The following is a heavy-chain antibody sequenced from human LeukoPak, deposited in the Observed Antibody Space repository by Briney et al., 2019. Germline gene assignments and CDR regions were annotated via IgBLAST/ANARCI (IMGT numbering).Heavy chain of an antibody. D-gene: IGHD6-13*01. V-gene: IGHV4-39*07. J-gene: IGHJ6*03. CDR2: IYYSGST. CDR3: ARTSTPAAAANYYYYYMDV. CDR1: GGSISSSSYY. Sequence: PSETLSLTCTVSGGSISSSSYYWGWIRQPPGKGLEWIGSIYYSGSTYYNPSLKSRVTISVDTSKNQFSLKLSSVTAADTAVYYCARTSTPAAAANYYYYYMDVWGKGTTVTVSS.